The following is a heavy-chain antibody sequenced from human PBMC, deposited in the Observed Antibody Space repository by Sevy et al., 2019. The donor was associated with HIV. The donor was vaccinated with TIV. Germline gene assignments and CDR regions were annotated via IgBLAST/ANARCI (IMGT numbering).Heavy chain of an antibody. D-gene: IGHD2-15*01. CDR1: GFTFSSYG. J-gene: IGHJ4*02. Sequence: GGSLRLSCAASGFTFSSYGMHWVRQAPGKGLEWVAVIWYDGSNKYYADSVKGRFTISRDNSKNTLYLQMNSLRAEDTAAYYCARGIVEVVAATGGEYYFDYWGQGTLVTVSS. V-gene: IGHV3-33*01. CDR3: ARGIVEVVAATGGEYYFDY. CDR2: IWYDGSNK.